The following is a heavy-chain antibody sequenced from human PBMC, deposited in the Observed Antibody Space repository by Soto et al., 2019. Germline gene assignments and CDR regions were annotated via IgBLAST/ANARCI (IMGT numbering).Heavy chain of an antibody. D-gene: IGHD3-9*01. J-gene: IGHJ2*01. CDR1: GVSITPYF. CDR2: IYASGRT. CDR3: ARHFDVDPSLDHYYFDL. Sequence: LSLTCTVSGVSITPYFWSWIRQPAGEAPEWLGHIYASGRTTYNPSLKSRVTMFVSQTQVSLRLTSVTAADTAVYYCARHFDVDPSLDHYYFDLWGRGALVTVSS. V-gene: IGHV4-4*07.